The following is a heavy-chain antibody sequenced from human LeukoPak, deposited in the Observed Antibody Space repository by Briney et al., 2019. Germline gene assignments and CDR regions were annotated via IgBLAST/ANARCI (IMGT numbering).Heavy chain of an antibody. CDR2: ITSDGSNK. J-gene: IGHJ4*02. CDR1: GFSFSSYA. CDR3: ARDPRRNGYNSWGIFDY. V-gene: IGHV3-30*04. Sequence: PGRSLRLSCAASGFSFSSYAMHWVCQAPGKGLEWVSVITSDGSNKYYADSVKGRFTISRDNSKITLYLQMNRLRPEDTAVYYCARDPRRNGYNSWGIFDYWGQGSLVTVSS. D-gene: IGHD5-24*01.